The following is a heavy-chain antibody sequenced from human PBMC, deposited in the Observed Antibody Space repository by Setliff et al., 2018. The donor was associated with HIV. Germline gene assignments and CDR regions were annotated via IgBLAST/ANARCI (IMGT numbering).Heavy chain of an antibody. CDR2: INTKTGNT. J-gene: IGHJ4*02. V-gene: IGHV7-4-1*02. CDR1: GYNVTVSA. CDR3: ARDQRLFYFDS. Sequence: ASVKVSCKASGYNVTVSAIHWVRQAPGQALEWLGWINTKTGNTTYAQGLTGQFVFSLDTSISTAYLQISSLKAEDTAVYYCARDQRLFYFDSWGQGTLVTVSS.